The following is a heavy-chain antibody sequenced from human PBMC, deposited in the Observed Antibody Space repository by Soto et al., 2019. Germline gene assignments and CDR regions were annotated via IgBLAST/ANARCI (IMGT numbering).Heavy chain of an antibody. CDR2: IYYSGST. D-gene: IGHD2-15*01. V-gene: IGHV4-39*01. CDR3: ARHTGYCSGGSCYSSLFSGMDV. Sequence: SETLSLTCTVSGGSISSSSYYWGWIRQPPGKGLEWIGRIYYSGSTYYNPSLKSRVTISVDTSKNQFSLKLSSVTAADTAVYYCARHTGYCSGGSCYSSLFSGMDVWGQGTTVTVSS. J-gene: IGHJ6*02. CDR1: GGSISSSSYY.